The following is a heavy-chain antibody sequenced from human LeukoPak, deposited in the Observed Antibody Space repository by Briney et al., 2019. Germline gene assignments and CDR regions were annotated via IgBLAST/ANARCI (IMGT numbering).Heavy chain of an antibody. CDR1: GGSFSGYH. D-gene: IGHD4-23*01. Sequence: SETLSLTCAVHGGSFSGYHWNWIRQSPAKGLEWIGEINDRGRTNYNPSLKSQVTLSVDTSKKQFSLRLSAVTAADTAIYYCARDPTTVVTLPYYFDFWGQGTLVTVSS. CDR3: ARDPTTVVTLPYYFDF. CDR2: INDRGRT. V-gene: IGHV4-34*01. J-gene: IGHJ4*02.